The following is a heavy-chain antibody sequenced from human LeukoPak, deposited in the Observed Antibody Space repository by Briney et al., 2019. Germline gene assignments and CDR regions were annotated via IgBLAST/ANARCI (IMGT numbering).Heavy chain of an antibody. Sequence: KPGGSLRLSCAASGFTFSDYYMSWIRQAPGKGLEWVSYISSSGSTIYYADSVKGRFTISRDNAKNSLYLQMNSLRAEDTAVYYCARVPWFGELYHPNFDYWGQGTLVTVSS. J-gene: IGHJ4*02. V-gene: IGHV3-11*04. D-gene: IGHD3-10*01. CDR2: ISSSGSTI. CDR3: ARVPWFGELYHPNFDY. CDR1: GFTFSDYY.